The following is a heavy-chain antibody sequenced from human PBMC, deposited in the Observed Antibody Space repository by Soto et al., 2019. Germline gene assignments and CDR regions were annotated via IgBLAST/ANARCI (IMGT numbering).Heavy chain of an antibody. Sequence: SGPTLVNPTQTLTLTCTFSGFSLSTSGEGVGWIRQPPGKALEWLALIFWDDDKRYNSSLRSRLTITKATSKNQVVLTLTNMDPVDTATYYCAHRRDATVRVPAAISARFDPWGQGTQVTVS. D-gene: IGHD2-2*01. CDR3: AHRRDATVRVPAAISARFDP. CDR1: GFSLSTSGEG. J-gene: IGHJ5*02. V-gene: IGHV2-5*02. CDR2: IFWDDDK.